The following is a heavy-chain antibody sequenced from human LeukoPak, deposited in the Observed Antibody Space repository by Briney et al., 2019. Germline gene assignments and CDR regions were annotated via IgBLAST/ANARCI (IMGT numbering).Heavy chain of an antibody. Sequence: GGSLRLSCVASGFAFGRYSMNWVRQAPGKGLEWVSAISGSGGSTYYADSVKGRFTISRDNSKNTLYLQMNSLRAEDTAVYYCAKVPLFLEWLSFDYWGQGTLVTVSS. CDR1: GFAFGRYS. CDR3: AKVPLFLEWLSFDY. D-gene: IGHD3-3*01. V-gene: IGHV3-23*01. CDR2: ISGSGGST. J-gene: IGHJ4*02.